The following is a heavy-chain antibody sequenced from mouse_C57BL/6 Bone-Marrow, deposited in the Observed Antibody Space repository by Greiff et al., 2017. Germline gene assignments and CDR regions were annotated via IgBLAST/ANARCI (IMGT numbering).Heavy chain of an antibody. CDR2: ISDGGSYT. D-gene: IGHD2-3*01. CDR1: GFTFSIYA. V-gene: IGHV5-4*03. Sequence: DVMLVESGGGLVKPGGSLKLSCAASGFTFSIYAMSWVRQTPEKRLEWVATISDGGSYTYYPDNVKGRFTISRDNAKNNLYLQMSHLKSEDTAMYYCARGDGYPLAMDYWGQGTSVTVSS. CDR3: ARGDGYPLAMDY. J-gene: IGHJ4*01.